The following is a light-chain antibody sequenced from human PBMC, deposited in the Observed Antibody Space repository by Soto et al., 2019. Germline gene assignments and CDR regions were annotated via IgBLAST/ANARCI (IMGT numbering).Light chain of an antibody. V-gene: IGLV2-14*01. J-gene: IGLJ2*01. CDR3: SSYTSGSTLV. Sequence: QSVLTQPASVSGSPGQSITISCTGTSSDVGGYNYVSWYQQHPGKAPKLMICDVSNRPSGVSNRFSGSKSGNTASLTISGLQAEDEADYYCSSYTSGSTLVFGGGTKLTVL. CDR2: DVS. CDR1: SSDVGGYNY.